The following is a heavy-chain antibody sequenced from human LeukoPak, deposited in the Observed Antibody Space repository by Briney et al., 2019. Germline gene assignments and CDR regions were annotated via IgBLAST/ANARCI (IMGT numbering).Heavy chain of an antibody. CDR2: ISAYNGNT. CDR1: GYTFTSYG. D-gene: IGHD3-22*01. V-gene: IGHV1-18*01. Sequence: ASVKVSCKASGYTFTSYGISWVRQAPGQGLEWMGWISAYNGNTNYAQKLQGRVTMTTDTSTSTAYMELRGLRSDDTAVYYCARDRTDSSGYYSDYWGQGTLVTVSS. J-gene: IGHJ4*02. CDR3: ARDRTDSSGYYSDY.